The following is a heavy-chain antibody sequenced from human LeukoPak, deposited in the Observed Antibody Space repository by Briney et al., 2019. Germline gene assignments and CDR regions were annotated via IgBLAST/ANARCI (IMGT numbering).Heavy chain of an antibody. CDR3: ARGPSITLIRGGQWYYYMDV. CDR2: INPNSGGT. D-gene: IGHD3-10*01. J-gene: IGHJ6*03. Sequence: EASVKVSCKASGYTFTGYYMHWVRQAPGQGLEWMGWINPNSGGTNYAQKFQGRVTMTRDTSTSTVYMELSSLRSEDTAVYYCARGPSITLIRGGQWYYYMDVWGKGTTVTISS. V-gene: IGHV1-2*02. CDR1: GYTFTGYY.